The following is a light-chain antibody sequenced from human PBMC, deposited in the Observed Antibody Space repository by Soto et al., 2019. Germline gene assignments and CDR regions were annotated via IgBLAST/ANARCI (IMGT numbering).Light chain of an antibody. CDR1: SRDVGTYDF. V-gene: IGLV2-23*02. J-gene: IGLJ1*01. CDR2: EVN. Sequence: QSVLTQPASVSGSPGQSITISCTGTSRDVGTYDFVSWYQQHPGKAPKLIIYEVNQRPSGVSNRFSGSKSDNTASLTISGLQAEDEADYYCCSYAGSPFVFGTGTKLTV. CDR3: CSYAGSPFV.